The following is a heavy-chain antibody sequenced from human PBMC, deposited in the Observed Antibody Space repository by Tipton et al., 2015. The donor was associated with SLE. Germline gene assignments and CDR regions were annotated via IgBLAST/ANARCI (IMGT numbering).Heavy chain of an antibody. Sequence: GSLRLSCAASGFTFSSYSMNWVRQAPGKGLEWVSSISSSSSYIYYADSVKGRFTISRDNAKNSLYLQMNSLRAEDTAVYYCASLDCSSTSCYMRPDYWGQGTLVTVSS. CDR2: ISSSSSYI. CDR3: ASLDCSSTSCYMRPDY. V-gene: IGHV3-21*01. D-gene: IGHD2-2*02. CDR1: GFTFSSYS. J-gene: IGHJ4*02.